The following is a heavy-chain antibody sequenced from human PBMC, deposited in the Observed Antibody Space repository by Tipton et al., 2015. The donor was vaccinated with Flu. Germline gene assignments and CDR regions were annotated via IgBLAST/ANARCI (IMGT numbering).Heavy chain of an antibody. CDR1: GFTVTSSY. J-gene: IGHJ6*02. CDR3: ARGPQVPVWPYYYGMDV. D-gene: IGHD2-2*01. V-gene: IGHV3-53*01. Sequence: VQLVQSGGGLIQPGGSLRLSCAASGFTVTSSYMSWVRLAPGKGLEWVSVIYGGGTTDYADSVKGRFTISRDKSKNALYLQMSSLRAEDTAVYYCARGPQVPVWPYYYGMDVWGQGTTVTVSS. CDR2: IYGGGTT.